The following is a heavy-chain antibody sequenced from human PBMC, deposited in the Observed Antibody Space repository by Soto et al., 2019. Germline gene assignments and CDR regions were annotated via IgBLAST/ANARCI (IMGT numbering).Heavy chain of an antibody. V-gene: IGHV4-31*03. J-gene: IGHJ5*02. Sequence: PSETLYLTCTVSGDSLINGGYYWSWIRQLPGKGLEWIGYIYHTGVAYYNPSLKSRLTMSIDTSKNQFSLKLSSVTAADTAVYYCARDLTSNLNCFDPWGQGTLVTVSS. CDR1: GDSLINGGYY. CDR2: IYHTGVA. D-gene: IGHD3-10*01. CDR3: ARDLTSNLNCFDP.